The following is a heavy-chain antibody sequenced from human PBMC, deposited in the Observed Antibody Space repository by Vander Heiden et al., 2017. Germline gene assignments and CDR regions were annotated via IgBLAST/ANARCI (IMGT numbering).Heavy chain of an antibody. D-gene: IGHD2-2*01. CDR3: ARGPKYQLLFDWFDP. Sequence: EVQLLESGGLSVQPGGSLSLSCAASGFTFSSSAMCSFRQSPGTGLGCVSAICGSGGSTYYADSVKCRFTISRDNTKNTLYLQMSSLRAEDTAVYYCARGPKYQLLFDWFDPWGQGTLVTVSS. CDR1: GFTFSSSA. J-gene: IGHJ5*02. V-gene: IGHV3-23*01. CDR2: ICGSGGST.